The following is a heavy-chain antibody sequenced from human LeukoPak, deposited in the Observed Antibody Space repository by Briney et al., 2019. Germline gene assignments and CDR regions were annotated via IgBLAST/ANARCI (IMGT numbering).Heavy chain of an antibody. CDR2: ISSSSSTI. J-gene: IGHJ4*02. CDR1: GFTFSSYS. Sequence: GGSLRLSCAASGFTFSSYSMNWVRQAPGKGLEWVSYISSSSSTIYYADSVKGRFTISRDNAKNSLYLQMNSPRAEDTAVYYCARDRRYSSGWLVFDYWGQGTLVTVSS. CDR3: ARDRRYSSGWLVFDY. V-gene: IGHV3-48*04. D-gene: IGHD6-19*01.